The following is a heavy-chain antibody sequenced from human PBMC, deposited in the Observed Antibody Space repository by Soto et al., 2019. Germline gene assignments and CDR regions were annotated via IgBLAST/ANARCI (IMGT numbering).Heavy chain of an antibody. CDR2: ISAYNGNT. V-gene: IGHV1-18*01. D-gene: IGHD6-19*01. CDR3: ARDPVAGTGVSWFDP. CDR1: GYTFTSYG. J-gene: IGHJ5*02. Sequence: ASVKVSCKASGYTFTSYGISWVRQAPGQGLEWKGWISAYNGNTNYAQKLQGRVTMTTDTSTSTAYMELRSLRSDDTAVYYCARDPVAGTGVSWFDPWGQGTLVTVSS.